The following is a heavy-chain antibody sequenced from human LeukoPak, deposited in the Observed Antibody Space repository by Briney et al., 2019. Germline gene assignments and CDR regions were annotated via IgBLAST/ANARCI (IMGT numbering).Heavy chain of an antibody. CDR1: GGSISIYY. V-gene: IGHV4-59*01. CDR2: IYYSGST. Sequence: SETLSLTCTVSGGSISIYYWSWIRQPPGKGLERIGYIYYSGSTNYDPSLKSRVTISVDTSKNQFPLKLSSVTAADTAVYYCARAPIVVVPAAKPSYYYYGMDVWGKGTTVTVSS. D-gene: IGHD2-2*01. J-gene: IGHJ6*04. CDR3: ARAPIVVVPAAKPSYYYYGMDV.